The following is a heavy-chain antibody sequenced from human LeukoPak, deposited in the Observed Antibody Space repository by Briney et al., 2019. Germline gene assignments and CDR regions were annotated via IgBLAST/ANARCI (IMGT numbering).Heavy chain of an antibody. CDR1: GFTFSSYW. J-gene: IGHJ6*03. Sequence: PGGSLRLSCAASGFTFSSYWMSWVRRAPGKGLEWVANIKQDGSEKYYVDSVKGRFTISRDNAKNSLYLQMNSLRAEDTAVYYCSRAGYCSSTSCYYYYYYMDVWGKGTTVTVSS. CDR2: IKQDGSEK. CDR3: SRAGYCSSTSCYYYYYYMDV. D-gene: IGHD2-2*01. V-gene: IGHV3-7*01.